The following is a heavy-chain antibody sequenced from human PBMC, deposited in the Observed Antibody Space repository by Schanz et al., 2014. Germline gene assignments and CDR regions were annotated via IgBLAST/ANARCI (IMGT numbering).Heavy chain of an antibody. J-gene: IGHJ3*02. CDR1: GYSFTTYD. CDR2: FHHEDGDT. V-gene: IGHV1-24*01. Sequence: QVQLVQSGAEVKKPGASVRVSCKASGYSFTTYDVNWVRQATGQGLEWMGGFHHEDGDTVYAQKFQGRVIMTEDTSTDTAYVELSRLTSEDTAVYFCARGPSTGAFDIWGQGTMVTVSS. CDR3: ARGPSTGAFDI.